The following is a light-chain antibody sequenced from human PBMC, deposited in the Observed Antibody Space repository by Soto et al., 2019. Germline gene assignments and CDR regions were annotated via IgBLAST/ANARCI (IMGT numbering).Light chain of an antibody. Sequence: EIVLTQSPGTLSLSPGERASLSCRASQSVSSNYLAWYQQTPGQAPSILIFGASIRATGIPDRFSGSGSGTDFTLSISRREPEDFAEYYCHSCGRSPQTFGHRTTLEIK. CDR2: GAS. CDR1: QSVSSNY. J-gene: IGKJ2*01. CDR3: HSCGRSPQT. V-gene: IGKV3-20*01.